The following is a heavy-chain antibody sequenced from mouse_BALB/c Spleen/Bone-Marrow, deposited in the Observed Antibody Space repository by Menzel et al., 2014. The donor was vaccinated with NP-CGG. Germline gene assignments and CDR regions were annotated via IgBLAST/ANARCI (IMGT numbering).Heavy chain of an antibody. D-gene: IGHD2-4*01. Sequence: EVHLVESGGDLVKPGGSLKLSCAASGFTFSTYGMSWVRQTPDKRLEWVAAISNGGIYTYYPDTVKGRFTISRGNAKNTLYLQMSSLKSEDTAMYYCVRPYDYGTWFAYWGQGTPVTVSA. J-gene: IGHJ3*01. V-gene: IGHV5-6*01. CDR3: VRPYDYGTWFAY. CDR1: GFTFSTYG. CDR2: ISNGGIYT.